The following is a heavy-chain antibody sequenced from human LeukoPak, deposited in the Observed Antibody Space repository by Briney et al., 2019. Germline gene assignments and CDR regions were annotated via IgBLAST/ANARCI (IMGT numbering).Heavy chain of an antibody. Sequence: TSQTLSLTCTVSGGSISSGGYYWSWIRQHPGKGLEWIGYIYYSGSTYYNPSLKSRVTISVDTSKNQFSLKLSSVTAADTAVYYCARHNDYGGGVPYFDYWGQGTLVTVSS. V-gene: IGHV4-31*03. D-gene: IGHD4-23*01. CDR1: GGSISSGGYY. CDR3: ARHNDYGGGVPYFDY. J-gene: IGHJ4*02. CDR2: IYYSGST.